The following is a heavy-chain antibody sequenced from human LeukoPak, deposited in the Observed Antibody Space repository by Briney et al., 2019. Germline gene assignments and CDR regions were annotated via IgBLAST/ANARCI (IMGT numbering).Heavy chain of an antibody. CDR2: INPNSGGT. CDR3: ARAYGGNSAWFDP. D-gene: IGHD4-17*01. J-gene: IGHJ5*02. V-gene: IGHV1-2*02. Sequence: GASVKVSCKASGYTFTSYDINWVRQAPGQGLEWMGWINPNSGGTNYAQKFQGRVTMTRDTSISTAYMELSRLRSDDTAVYYCARAYGGNSAWFDPWGQGTLVTVSS. CDR1: GYTFTSYD.